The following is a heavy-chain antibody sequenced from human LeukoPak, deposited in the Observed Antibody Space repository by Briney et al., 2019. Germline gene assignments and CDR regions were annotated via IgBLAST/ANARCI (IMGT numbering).Heavy chain of an antibody. CDR1: GITLSSYG. J-gene: IGHJ6*03. CDR3: AKLGGQEVYNYYVGV. V-gene: IGHV3-23*01. CDR2: LSGSAGGT. D-gene: IGHD3-16*01. Sequence: GSLRLCCGVSGITLSSYGMSWVRQTPGKGLEWVAGLSGSAGGTNYADSVKGRFTISRDNSKNTLYLQMNSLRAEDTAVYYCAKLGGQEVYNYYVGVWGKGTTVAVSS.